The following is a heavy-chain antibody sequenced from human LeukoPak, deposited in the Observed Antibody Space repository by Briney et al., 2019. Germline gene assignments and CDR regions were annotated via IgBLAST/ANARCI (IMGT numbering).Heavy chain of an antibody. J-gene: IGHJ5*02. CDR2: IIPIFGTA. D-gene: IGHD2-2*01. Sequence: SVNVSCKASGGTFSSYAISWVRQAPGQGLEWMGGIIPIFGTANYAQKFQGRVTITADESTSTAYMELSSLRSEDTAVYYCATRVAYPTFDPWGQGTLVTVSS. CDR3: ATRVAYPTFDP. CDR1: GGTFSSYA. V-gene: IGHV1-69*01.